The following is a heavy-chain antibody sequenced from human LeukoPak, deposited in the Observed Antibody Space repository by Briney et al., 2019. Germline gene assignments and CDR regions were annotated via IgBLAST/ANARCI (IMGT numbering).Heavy chain of an antibody. J-gene: IGHJ4*02. CDR3: ATRGITAARLDY. D-gene: IGHD1-20*01. V-gene: IGHV1-18*04. Sequence: AASVKVSCKASGSTFPSHAITWLRQAPGQGPEWMGWINTSNGDKNYVQNLQGRITLTIDTSTATAYMELRSLRSDDTAVYYCATRGITAARLDYWGQGTLVTVSS. CDR2: INTSNGDK. CDR1: GSTFPSHA.